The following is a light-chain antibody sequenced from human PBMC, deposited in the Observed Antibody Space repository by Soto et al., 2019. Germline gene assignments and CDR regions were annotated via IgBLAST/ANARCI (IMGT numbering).Light chain of an antibody. V-gene: IGKV3-20*01. J-gene: IGKJ3*01. CDR3: QQYGSSYT. CDR1: QSVRNNY. CDR2: GTS. Sequence: EIVLTQSPGTLSLSPGERATLSCRASQSVRNNYLAWYQQQPGQAPRLLIYGTSTRDTGIPDRFSGSGSATAFSVTIGTLEPEDFAVYYWQQYGSSYTFGPGTKVEIK.